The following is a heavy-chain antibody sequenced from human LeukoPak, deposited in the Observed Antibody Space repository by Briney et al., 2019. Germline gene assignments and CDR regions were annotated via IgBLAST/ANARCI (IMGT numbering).Heavy chain of an antibody. CDR2: IYSDTT. V-gene: IGHV3-53*01. J-gene: IGHJ4*02. Sequence: WGSLRLSCTVSGFTVSSNSMSWVRQAPGKGLEWVSFIYSDTTHYSDSVKGRFTIPRDNPKNPLYLQMNSLRAEETAVYYCARRAGAYSHPYDYWGQGTLVTVSS. CDR3: ARRAGAYSHPYDY. CDR1: GFTVSSNS. D-gene: IGHD4/OR15-4a*01.